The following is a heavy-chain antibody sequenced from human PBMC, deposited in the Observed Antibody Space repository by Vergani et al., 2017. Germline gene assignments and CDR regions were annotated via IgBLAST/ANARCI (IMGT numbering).Heavy chain of an antibody. D-gene: IGHD4-17*01. CDR3: ARGRLLGDYRSFDY. J-gene: IGHJ4*02. CDR2: IYYSGST. CDR1: GGSISSYY. Sequence: QVQLQESGPGLVKPSETLSLTCTVSGGSISSYYWSWIRQPPGKGLEWIGYIYYSGSTNYNPSLKSRVTISVDTSKNQFSLKLSSVTAADTAVYYCARGRLLGDYRSFDYWGQGTLVTVSS. V-gene: IGHV4-59*12.